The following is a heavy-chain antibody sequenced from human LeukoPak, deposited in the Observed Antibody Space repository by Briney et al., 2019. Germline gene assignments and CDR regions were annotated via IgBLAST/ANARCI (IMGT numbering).Heavy chain of an antibody. CDR2: ISGSGGST. CDR1: GFTFSSYA. V-gene: IGHV3-23*01. J-gene: IGHJ6*03. Sequence: GGSLRLSCAASGFTFSSYAMSWVRQAPGKGLEWVSAISGSGGSTYYADSVKGRFTISRDNSKNTLYLQMNSLRAEDTAVYYCACLGDYGGKLDYYYYYYTDVWGKGTTVTVSS. D-gene: IGHD4-23*01. CDR3: ACLGDYGGKLDYYYYYYTDV.